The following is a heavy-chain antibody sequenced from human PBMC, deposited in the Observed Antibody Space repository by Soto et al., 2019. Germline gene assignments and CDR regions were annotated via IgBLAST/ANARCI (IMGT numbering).Heavy chain of an antibody. CDR1: GYTFTSYA. CDR3: ARDCSPYYYGSGSYYNETPYYYYGMDV. V-gene: IGHV1-2*04. CDR2: INPNSGGT. D-gene: IGHD3-10*01. Sequence: ASVKVSCKASGYTFTSYAMHWVRQAPGQGLEWMGWINPNSGGTNYAQKFQGWVTMTRDTSISTAYMELSRLRSDDTAVYYCARDCSPYYYGSGSYYNETPYYYYGMDVWGQGTTVTVSS. J-gene: IGHJ6*02.